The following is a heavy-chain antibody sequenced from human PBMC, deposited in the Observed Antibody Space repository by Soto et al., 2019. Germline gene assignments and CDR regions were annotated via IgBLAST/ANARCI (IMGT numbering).Heavy chain of an antibody. J-gene: IGHJ6*02. D-gene: IGHD3-3*01. Sequence: SETLSLTCTVSGGSISSYYWSWIRQPPGKGLEWIGYIYYSGSTNYNPSLKSRVTISVDTSKNQFSLKLSSVTAADTAVYYCARYPGYYDFWSGYYETPYYYYGMDVWGQGTTVTVSS. CDR3: ARYPGYYDFWSGYYETPYYYYGMDV. CDR2: IYYSGST. V-gene: IGHV4-59*01. CDR1: GGSISSYY.